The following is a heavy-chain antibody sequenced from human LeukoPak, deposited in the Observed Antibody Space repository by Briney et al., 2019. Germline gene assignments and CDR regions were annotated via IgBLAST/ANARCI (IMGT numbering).Heavy chain of an antibody. CDR1: GGSISSYSYY. J-gene: IGHJ4*02. V-gene: IGHV4-39*07. D-gene: IGHD6-19*01. Sequence: SETLSLTCTVSGGSISSYSYYWAWVRQPPGKGLEWIASGDYSGGTYYNPSLESRVAISADMSKNQFSLKLTSVTGADTAVYYCAGERGEEYSSGWYKRNYFDNWGQGIRVTVSS. CDR2: GDYSGGT. CDR3: AGERGEEYSSGWYKRNYFDN.